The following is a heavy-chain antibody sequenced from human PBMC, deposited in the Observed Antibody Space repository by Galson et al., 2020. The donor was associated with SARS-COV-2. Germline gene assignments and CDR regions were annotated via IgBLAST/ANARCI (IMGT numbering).Heavy chain of an antibody. J-gene: IGHJ4*02. Sequence: GGSLRLSCTASGFTFSTYNMNWVRQAPGKGLEWVSSISSNSAYIYYADSLKGRFTISRDNTKNSLYLQMNSLRADDTAVYYCASEWGSYYDYWGQGTLVTVSS. CDR2: ISSNSAYI. D-gene: IGHD3-16*01. CDR1: GFTFSTYN. V-gene: IGHV3-21*01. CDR3: ASEWGSYYDY.